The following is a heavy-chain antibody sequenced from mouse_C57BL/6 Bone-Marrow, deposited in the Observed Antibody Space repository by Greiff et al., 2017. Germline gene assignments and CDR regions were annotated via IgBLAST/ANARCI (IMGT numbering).Heavy chain of an antibody. CDR2: IYPGSGST. CDR3: ARSIWDGDFDD. V-gene: IGHV1-55*01. D-gene: IGHD4-1*01. Sequence: QVQLQQPGAGLVKPGASVKMSCTASGYTFTSYWITWVRQRPGQGLEWVGDIYPGSGSTNYNEKFKSKGTLTVDTSSSTAYMQLSSLTSEDSAVYYCARSIWDGDFDDWGKGTTLTVAS. J-gene: IGHJ2*01. CDR1: GYTFTSYW.